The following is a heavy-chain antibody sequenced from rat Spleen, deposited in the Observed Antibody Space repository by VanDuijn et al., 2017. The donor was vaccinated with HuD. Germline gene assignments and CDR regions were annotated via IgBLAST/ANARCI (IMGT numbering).Heavy chain of an antibody. J-gene: IGHJ2*01. CDR1: RLNFSNYD. CDR3: TTTGYNPFYFDY. CDR2: ISTGGGVT. V-gene: IGHV5-27*01. Sequence: EVQLVESGGGLVQPGRPLRISCVDSRLNFSNYDMAWVRQAPTKGLEWVAYISTGGGVTYYRDSVKGRFTISRDNAKSTLFLQMDSLRSEDAATYYGTTTGYNPFYFDYWGQGVMVTVSS. D-gene: IGHD1-4*01.